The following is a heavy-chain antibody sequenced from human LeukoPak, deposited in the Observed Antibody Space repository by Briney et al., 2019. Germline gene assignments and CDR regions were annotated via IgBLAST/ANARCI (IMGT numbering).Heavy chain of an antibody. J-gene: IGHJ3*02. Sequence: GASVKVSCKASGYTFTSYDINWVRQATGQGLEWMGWINPNSGNTGYAQKFQGRVTMTRDTSISTAYMELSSLRSEDTAVYYCARGRGSSWSDAFDIWGQGTMVTVSS. D-gene: IGHD6-13*01. V-gene: IGHV1-8*01. CDR1: GYTFTSYD. CDR2: INPNSGNT. CDR3: ARGRGSSWSDAFDI.